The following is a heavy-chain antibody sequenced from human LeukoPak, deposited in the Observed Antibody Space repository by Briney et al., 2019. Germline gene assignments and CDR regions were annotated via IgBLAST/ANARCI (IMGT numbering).Heavy chain of an antibody. D-gene: IGHD3-10*01. J-gene: IGHJ6*04. CDR1: GGTFSSYA. CDR2: IIPIFGTA. Sequence: ASVKVSCKASGGTFSSYAISWVRQAPGQGLEWMGGIIPIFGTANCAQKFQGRVTITADESTSTAYMELSSLRSEDTAVYYCARDQGGSTMVRGVSYYYGMDVWGKGTTVTVSS. CDR3: ARDQGGSTMVRGVSYYYGMDV. V-gene: IGHV1-69*01.